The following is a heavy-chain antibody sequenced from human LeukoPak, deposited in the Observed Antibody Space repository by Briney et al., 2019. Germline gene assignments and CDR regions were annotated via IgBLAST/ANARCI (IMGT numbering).Heavy chain of an antibody. J-gene: IGHJ6*03. Sequence: SETLSLTCTVSGGSISSSSYYWGWIRQPPGKGLEWIGSIYYSVSTYDNPSLKSRVTISVDTSKNQFSLKLSSVTAADTAVYYCAKYSGYEYYYHYYMDVWGKGTTVTISS. D-gene: IGHD5-12*01. V-gene: IGHV4-39*07. CDR2: IYYSVST. CDR3: AKYSGYEYYYHYYMDV. CDR1: GGSISSSSYY.